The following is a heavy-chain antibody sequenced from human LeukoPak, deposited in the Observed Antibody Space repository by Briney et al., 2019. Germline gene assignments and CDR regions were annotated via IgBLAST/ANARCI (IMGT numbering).Heavy chain of an antibody. V-gene: IGHV3-53*01. J-gene: IGHJ4*02. CDR2: IRATGSGGV. Sequence: GGSLRLSCVASGLSVSSSYMGWVRQPPGKGLEWVSFIRATGSGGVDYADSVKGRFTISRDNSKNTLSLQMNSLRVEDTAVYYCARLRGDRRSWYNFDAWGQGVLVTVSS. CDR3: ARLRGDRRSWYNFDA. CDR1: GLSVSSSY. D-gene: IGHD6-13*01.